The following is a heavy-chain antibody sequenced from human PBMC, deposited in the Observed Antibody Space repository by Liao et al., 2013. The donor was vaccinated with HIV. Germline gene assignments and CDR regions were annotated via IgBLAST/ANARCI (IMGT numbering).Heavy chain of an antibody. Sequence: QLQLQESGPGLVKPSETLCLTCTVSGGSINSSVYYWGWIRQPPGKGRGVDWEVSIILGTTYYNPSLKSRATISVDTSKNHFSLLLTSVTAADTAVYYCARDISGYYYYYYYMDVWGKGTTVTVSS. D-gene: IGHD5-12*01. J-gene: IGHJ6*03. CDR3: ARDISGYYYYYYYMDV. CDR2: SIILGTT. V-gene: IGHV4-39*07. CDR1: GGSINSSVYY.